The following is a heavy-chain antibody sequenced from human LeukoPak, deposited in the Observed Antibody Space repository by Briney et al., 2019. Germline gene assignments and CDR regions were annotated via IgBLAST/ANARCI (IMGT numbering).Heavy chain of an antibody. CDR3: ARDSRVGSGRYDYYYYGMDV. CDR1: GGSISSYY. Sequence: SETLSLTCTVSGGSISSYYWSWIRQPPGKGLEWIGYIYYSGCTNYNPSLKSRVTISVDTSKNQFSLKLSSVTAADTAVYYCARDSRVGSGRYDYYYYGMDVWGQGTTVTVSS. V-gene: IGHV4-59*01. CDR2: IYYSGCT. D-gene: IGHD6-19*01. J-gene: IGHJ6*02.